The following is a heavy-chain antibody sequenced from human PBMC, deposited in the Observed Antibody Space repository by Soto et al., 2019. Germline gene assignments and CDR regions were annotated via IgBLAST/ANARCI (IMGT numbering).Heavy chain of an antibody. CDR3: ARDGAAAAGTRYFDY. J-gene: IGHJ4*02. CDR2: ISAYNGNT. Sequence: ASVTVSCKASGYTFTSYCISWVRQAPGQGLEWMGWISAYNGNTNYAQKLQGRVTMTTDTSTSTAYMELRSLRSDDTAVYYCARDGAAAAGTRYFDYWGQGTRVTVSS. V-gene: IGHV1-18*04. D-gene: IGHD6-13*01. CDR1: GYTFTSYC.